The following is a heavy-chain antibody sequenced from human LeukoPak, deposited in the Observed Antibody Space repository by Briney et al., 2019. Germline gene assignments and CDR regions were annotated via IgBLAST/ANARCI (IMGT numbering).Heavy chain of an antibody. J-gene: IGHJ4*02. CDR1: GFTFSSYS. CDR3: ARGITSGPRRYDVRNFDY. Sequence: GGSLRLSCAASGFTFSSYSMNWVRQAPGKGLEWVSSISSSSSYIYYADSVKGRFTISRDNAKNSLYLQMNSLRAEDTAVYYCARGITSGPRRYDVRNFDYWGQGTPVTVSS. D-gene: IGHD5-12*01. CDR2: ISSSSSYI. V-gene: IGHV3-21*06.